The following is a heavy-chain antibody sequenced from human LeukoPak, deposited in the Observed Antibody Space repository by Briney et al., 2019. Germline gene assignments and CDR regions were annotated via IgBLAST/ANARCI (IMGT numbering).Heavy chain of an antibody. CDR2: IYYSGST. J-gene: IGHJ6*03. D-gene: IGHD3-16*02. CDR3: ARYGEKYYDYVWGSYRPKGYYYYYMDV. Sequence: SETLSLTCTVSGGSISSYYWSWIRQPPGKGLEWIGDIYYSGSTNYNPSLKSRVTISVDTSKNQFSLKLSSVTAADTAVYYCARYGEKYYDYVWGSYRPKGYYYYYMDVWGKGTTVTVSS. CDR1: GGSISSYY. V-gene: IGHV4-59*01.